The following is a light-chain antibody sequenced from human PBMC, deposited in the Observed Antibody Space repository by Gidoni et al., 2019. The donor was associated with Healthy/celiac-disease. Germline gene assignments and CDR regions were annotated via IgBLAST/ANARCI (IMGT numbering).Light chain of an antibody. Sequence: SLELTQPPSASVSPGQTATITCSGDALPKKYAYWYQQKSGQAPLLVIYEDSKRPSGIPERFPGSSSGTMATLTISGAQVEDEADYYCYSTDSSGNQRVFGTGTKVTVL. J-gene: IGLJ1*01. CDR1: ALPKKY. CDR3: YSTDSSGNQRV. CDR2: EDS. V-gene: IGLV3-10*01.